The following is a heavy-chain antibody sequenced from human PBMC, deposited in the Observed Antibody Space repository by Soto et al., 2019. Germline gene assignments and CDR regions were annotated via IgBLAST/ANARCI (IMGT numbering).Heavy chain of an antibody. CDR1: GFTFSSYG. V-gene: IGHV3-30*18. D-gene: IGHD3-22*01. Sequence: GGSLRLSCAASGFTFSSYGMHWVRQAPGKGLEWVAVISYDGSNKYYVDSVKGRFTISRDNSKNTLYLQMNSLRAEDTAVYYCAKSIRLLLRPLDYWGQGTLVTVSS. J-gene: IGHJ4*02. CDR2: ISYDGSNK. CDR3: AKSIRLLLRPLDY.